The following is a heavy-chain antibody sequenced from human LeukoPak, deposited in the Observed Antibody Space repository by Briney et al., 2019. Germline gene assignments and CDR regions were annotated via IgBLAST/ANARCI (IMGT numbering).Heavy chain of an antibody. V-gene: IGHV3-23*01. J-gene: IGHJ4*02. CDR1: GFTFSSYA. Sequence: GGSLRLSCAASGFTFSSYAMSWVRQAPGKGLEWVSVSVIGGSGGTSGDSTYYADSVKGRFTISRDDSNNTLYLQMNNLRVEDTAVYYCAKHRSGLAASGSNYWGQGTLVSVSS. CDR2: IGGSGGTSGDST. D-gene: IGHD6-25*01. CDR3: AKHRSGLAASGSNY.